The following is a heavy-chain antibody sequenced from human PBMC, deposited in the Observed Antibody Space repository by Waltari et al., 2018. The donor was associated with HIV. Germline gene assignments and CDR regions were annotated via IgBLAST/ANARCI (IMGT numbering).Heavy chain of an antibody. D-gene: IGHD6-19*01. CDR2: IYSNGVS. V-gene: IGHV4-39*01. J-gene: IGHJ4*02. Sequence: QLQLQESGPALVKPSETLSLTCTVSTGHLTPSYYWGWVRQFPGTGLEWIGSIYSNGVSHYAPSLKSRVALSVDMSKNQFSLTLTAVTAADTSRYFCVALRTVTGTIDKWGQGTLVTVS. CDR1: TGHLTPSYY. CDR3: VALRTVTGTIDK.